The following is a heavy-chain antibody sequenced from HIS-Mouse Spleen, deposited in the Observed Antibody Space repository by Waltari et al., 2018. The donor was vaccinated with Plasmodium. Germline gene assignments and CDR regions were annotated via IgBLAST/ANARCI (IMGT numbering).Heavy chain of an antibody. J-gene: IGHJ3*02. CDR3: ARGQLGIDAFDI. CDR1: GGSFSGYY. D-gene: IGHD7-27*01. Sequence: QVQLQQWGAGLLKPSETLSLTCAVYGGSFSGYYWSWTRQPQGKGLEWIGEINHSGSTNYNPSLKSRVTISVDTSKNQFSLKLSSVTAADTAVYYCARGQLGIDAFDIWGQGTMVTVSS. V-gene: IGHV4-34*01. CDR2: INHSGST.